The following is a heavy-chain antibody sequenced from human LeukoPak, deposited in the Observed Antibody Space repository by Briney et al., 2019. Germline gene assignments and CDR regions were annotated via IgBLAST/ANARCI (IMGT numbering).Heavy chain of an antibody. D-gene: IGHD2-8*01. CDR3: ARDPRGYCTNGVCSRWFDP. Sequence: GGSLRLSCAASGFTFSSSGMHWVRQAPAKGVEWVAFIRFDGSNKYYADSVKGRFTISRDKAKNSLYLQMNSLRAEDTAVYYCARDPRGYCTNGVCSRWFDPWGEGTLVTVSS. J-gene: IGHJ5*02. CDR2: IRFDGSNK. V-gene: IGHV3-30*02. CDR1: GFTFSSSG.